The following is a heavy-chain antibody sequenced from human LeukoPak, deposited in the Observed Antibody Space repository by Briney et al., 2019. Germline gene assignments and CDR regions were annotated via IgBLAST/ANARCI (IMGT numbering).Heavy chain of an antibody. Sequence: QSGGSLRLSCAASGFTFSNFWMSWVRQAPGKGLEWVANIKQDGSEKYYVDSVKGRFTISRDNAKNSLYLQMNSLRVEDRAVYYCATTSYFYGMAVWGQGTTVTVSS. CDR2: IKQDGSEK. D-gene: IGHD1/OR15-1a*01. J-gene: IGHJ6*02. V-gene: IGHV3-7*01. CDR1: GFTFSNFW. CDR3: ATTSYFYGMAV.